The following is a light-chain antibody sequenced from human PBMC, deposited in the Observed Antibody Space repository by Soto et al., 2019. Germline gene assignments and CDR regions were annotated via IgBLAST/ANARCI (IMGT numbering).Light chain of an antibody. CDR1: QSISNS. CDR2: AAS. V-gene: IGKV1-39*01. J-gene: IGKJ4*01. CDR3: QQSYIIPLT. Sequence: DIQMTQSPSSLSASVGDRVTITCRASQSISNSLNWYQQKPGKAPKVLIYAASSLQSGVPSRFSASGSGTYFTLTISSLEPEDFATYTCQQSYIIPLTFGGGTKVEIK.